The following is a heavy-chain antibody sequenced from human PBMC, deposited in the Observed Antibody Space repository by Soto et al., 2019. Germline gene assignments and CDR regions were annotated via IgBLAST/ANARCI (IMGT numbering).Heavy chain of an antibody. J-gene: IGHJ4*02. CDR3: ARGVTTVTTFDY. Sequence: SETLSLTCAVSGGSISSGGYSCNWIRQPPGKGLEWIGYIYHSGSTYYNPSLKSRVTISVDRSKNQFSLKLSSVTAADTAVYYCARGVTTVTTFDYWGQGTLVPVSP. CDR2: IYHSGST. CDR1: GGSISSGGYS. V-gene: IGHV4-30-2*01. D-gene: IGHD4-17*01.